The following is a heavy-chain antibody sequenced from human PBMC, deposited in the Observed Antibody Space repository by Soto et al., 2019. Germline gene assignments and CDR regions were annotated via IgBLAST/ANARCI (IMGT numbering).Heavy chain of an antibody. D-gene: IGHD2-21*02. J-gene: IGHJ3*02. V-gene: IGHV1-8*01. CDR2: MNPNSGNT. CDR3: ARASYSGGDCYFPSDAFDI. Sequence: QVQLVQSGAEVKKPGASVKVSCKASGYTFTSYDINWVRQATGQGLEWMGWMNPNSGNTGYAQKFQGRVTMTRNTSISTAYMELSSLRSEDTAVYYCARASYSGGDCYFPSDAFDIWGQGTMVTVSS. CDR1: GYTFTSYD.